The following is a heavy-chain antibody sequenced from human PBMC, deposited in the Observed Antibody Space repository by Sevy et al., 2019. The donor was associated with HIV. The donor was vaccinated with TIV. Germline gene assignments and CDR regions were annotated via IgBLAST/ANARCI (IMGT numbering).Heavy chain of an antibody. CDR3: AKGSSGIAAAGPAQH. V-gene: IGHV3-30*18. J-gene: IGHJ1*01. D-gene: IGHD6-13*01. Sequence: GGSLRLSCAASGFTFSSYGMHWVRQAPGKGLEWVAVISYDGSNKYYADSVKGRFTISRDNSKNTLYLQMNSLRAEDTAVYYCAKGSSGIAAAGPAQHWGQGTLVTVSS. CDR2: ISYDGSNK. CDR1: GFTFSSYG.